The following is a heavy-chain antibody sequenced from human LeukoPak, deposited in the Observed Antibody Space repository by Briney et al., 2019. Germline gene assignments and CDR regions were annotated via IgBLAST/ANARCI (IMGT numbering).Heavy chain of an antibody. Sequence: GGSLRLSCVASGFTFSSYGMHWVRQAPGKGLEWVAVISNDGSNKYYADSVKGRFTISRDNSKNTLYLQMNSLRAEDTAVYYCASGYSYGYDWYFDLWGRGTLVTVSS. CDR3: ASGYSYGYDWYFDL. J-gene: IGHJ2*01. V-gene: IGHV3-30*03. CDR2: ISNDGSNK. CDR1: GFTFSSYG. D-gene: IGHD5-18*01.